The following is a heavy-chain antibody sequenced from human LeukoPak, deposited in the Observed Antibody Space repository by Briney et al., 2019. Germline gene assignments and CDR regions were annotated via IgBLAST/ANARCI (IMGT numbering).Heavy chain of an antibody. CDR1: GGSISSSTYY. J-gene: IGHJ4*02. D-gene: IGHD5-24*01. V-gene: IGHV4-61*02. CDR2: IYTSGST. Sequence: SETLSLTCAVSGGSISSSTYYWSWIRQPAGKGLEWIGRIYTSGSTNYNPSLKSRVTMSVDTSKNQFSLKLSSVTAADTAVYYCARDGYSRGFDYWGQGTLVTVSS. CDR3: ARDGYSRGFDY.